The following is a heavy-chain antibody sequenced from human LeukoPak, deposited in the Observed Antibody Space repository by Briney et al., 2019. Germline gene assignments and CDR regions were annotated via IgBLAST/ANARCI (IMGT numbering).Heavy chain of an antibody. CDR1: AFTFSDYS. J-gene: IGHJ4*02. Sequence: GGSLRLSCAASAFTFSDYSMNWVRQAPGKGLEWISYISGRSSTIYYADSVRGRFTISRDNAKNSMYLQMNSLRAEDTAVYYCARDRLTSGSYFFDYRGQGTLVTVSS. V-gene: IGHV3-48*01. D-gene: IGHD1-26*01. CDR2: ISGRSSTI. CDR3: ARDRLTSGSYFFDY.